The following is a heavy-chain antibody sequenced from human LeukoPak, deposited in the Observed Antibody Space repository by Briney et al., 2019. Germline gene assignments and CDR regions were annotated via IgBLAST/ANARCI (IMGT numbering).Heavy chain of an antibody. CDR1: GFPFNTYD. V-gene: IGHV3-23*01. CDR3: AKVRAPSGWFNSDY. J-gene: IGHJ4*02. Sequence: GGSLRLSCAASGFPFNTYDMSWVRQAPGEGLEWVSGISGSGDSTYYADSVKGRFTISRDNSKNTLYLQMNSLRVEDTAAYYCAKVRAPSGWFNSDYWGQGTLVTVSS. CDR2: ISGSGDST. D-gene: IGHD6-19*01.